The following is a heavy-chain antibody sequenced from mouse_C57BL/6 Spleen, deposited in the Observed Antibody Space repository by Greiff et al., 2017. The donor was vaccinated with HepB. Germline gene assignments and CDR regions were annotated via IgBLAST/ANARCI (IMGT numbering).Heavy chain of an antibody. CDR3: ARRCYGSSFSYWYFDV. V-gene: IGHV1-54*01. Sequence: VQLQQSGAELVRPGTSVKVSCKASGYAFTNYLIEWVKQRPGQGLEWIGVINPGSGGTNYNEKFKGKATLTADKSSSTAYMQLSSLTSEASAVDFCARRCYGSSFSYWYFDVWGTGTTVTVAS. CDR1: GYAFTNYL. J-gene: IGHJ1*03. CDR2: INPGSGGT. D-gene: IGHD1-1*01.